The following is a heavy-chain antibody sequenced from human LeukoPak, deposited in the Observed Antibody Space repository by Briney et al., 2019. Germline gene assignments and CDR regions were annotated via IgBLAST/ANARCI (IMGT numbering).Heavy chain of an antibody. CDR1: GGSLSRSSYY. J-gene: IGHJ4*02. V-gene: IGHV4-39*01. Sequence: SETLSLTCTVSGGSLSRSSYYSGWIRQPPGKGLEWIGSIYYSGSTYYNPSLKSRVTISIDTSRNQFSLNLSSVTAADMAVYYCARPASSGWYPFDYWGQGTLVTVSS. D-gene: IGHD6-19*01. CDR3: ARPASSGWYPFDY. CDR2: IYYSGST.